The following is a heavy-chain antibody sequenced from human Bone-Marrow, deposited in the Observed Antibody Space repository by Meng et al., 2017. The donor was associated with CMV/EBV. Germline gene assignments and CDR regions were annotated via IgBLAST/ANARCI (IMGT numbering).Heavy chain of an antibody. Sequence: GESLKISCAASGFTFSGYSMNWVRQAPGKGLEWVSSISSSSSYIFYADSVKGRFTISRDNAKNSLYLQMNSLRAEDTAVYYCARGPQTYYDFWSGYFFDYWGQGTLVTVSS. D-gene: IGHD3-3*01. CDR2: ISSSSSYI. V-gene: IGHV3-21*01. CDR1: GFTFSGYS. J-gene: IGHJ4*02. CDR3: ARGPQTYYDFWSGYFFDY.